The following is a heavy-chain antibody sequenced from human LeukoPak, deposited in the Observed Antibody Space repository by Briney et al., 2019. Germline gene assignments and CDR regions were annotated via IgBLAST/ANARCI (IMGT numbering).Heavy chain of an antibody. V-gene: IGHV1-69*06. Sequence: GASVKVSCKASGGTFSSYAISWVRQAPGQGLEWMGGIIPIFGTANYAQKFQGRVTITADKSTSTAYMELSSLRSEDTAVYYCAGTYYYDSSGYYYSGGAFDIWGQGTMVTVSS. CDR3: AGTYYYDSSGYYYSGGAFDI. CDR1: GGTFSSYA. D-gene: IGHD3-22*01. J-gene: IGHJ3*02. CDR2: IIPIFGTA.